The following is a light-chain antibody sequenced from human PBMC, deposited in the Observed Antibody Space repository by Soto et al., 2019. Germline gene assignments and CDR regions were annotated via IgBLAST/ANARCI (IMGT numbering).Light chain of an antibody. CDR3: QQYYSYPWT. CDR2: AAS. V-gene: IGKV1-8*01. J-gene: IGKJ1*01. Sequence: ASRMTQTPSSVSASTGDRVTITCRASQGISSYLAWYQQKPGKAPKLLIYAASTLQSGVPSRFSGSGSGTEFTLTISCLQSEDFATYYCQQYYSYPWTFGQGTKVEIK. CDR1: QGISSY.